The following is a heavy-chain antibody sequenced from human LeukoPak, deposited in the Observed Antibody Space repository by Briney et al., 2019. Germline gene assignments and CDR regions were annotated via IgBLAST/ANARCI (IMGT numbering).Heavy chain of an antibody. D-gene: IGHD3-22*01. V-gene: IGHV4-61*02. CDR2: IYTSGST. J-gene: IGHJ3*02. CDR3: ARRSLITMIVVYDAFDI. Sequence: SQTLSLTCTVSGGSISSGSYYWSWIRQPAGKGLEWIGRIYTSGSTNYNPSLKSRVTISVDTSKNQFSLKLSSVTAADTAVYYCARRSLITMIVVYDAFDIWGQGTMVTVSS. CDR1: GGSISSGSYY.